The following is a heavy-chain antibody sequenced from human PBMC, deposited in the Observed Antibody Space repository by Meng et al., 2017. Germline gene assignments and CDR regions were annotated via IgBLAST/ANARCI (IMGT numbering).Heavy chain of an antibody. CDR1: GGSFSGYY. V-gene: IGHV4-34*01. J-gene: IGHJ3*02. CDR3: AEWVVMRPNAFDI. D-gene: IGHD3-22*01. Sequence: SETLSLTCAVYGGSFSGYYWSWIRQPPGKGLEWIGEINHSGNTNYNPSLKSRVTISVDTSKNQFSLKLRSVTAADTAVYYCAEWVVMRPNAFDIWGQGTMVTVSS. CDR2: INHSGNT.